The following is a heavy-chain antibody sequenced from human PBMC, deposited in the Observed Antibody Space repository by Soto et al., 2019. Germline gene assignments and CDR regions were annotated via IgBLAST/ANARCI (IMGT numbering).Heavy chain of an antibody. J-gene: IGHJ4*02. CDR1: GFTFSSYS. CDR2: ISSSSSYI. D-gene: IGHD1-26*01. V-gene: IGHV3-21*01. CDR3: ARARSPSGSYYFDY. Sequence: GGSLRLSCAASGFTFSSYSMNWVRQAPGKGLEWVSSISSSSSYIYYADSVKGRFTISRDNAKNSLYLQMNSLRAEDTAVYYCARARSPSGSYYFDYWGQGTLVTVSS.